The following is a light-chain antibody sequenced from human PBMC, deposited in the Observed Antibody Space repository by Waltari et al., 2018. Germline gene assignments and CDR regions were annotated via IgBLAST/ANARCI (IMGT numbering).Light chain of an antibody. Sequence: VVLTQSPGTLSLSPGESATLSCMASEKITSSYIAWYQHKPGQAPRLLIYTASYRATGVPDRFSGSGSGTDFVLTISRLEPEDFAVYYCQYYNSAPRTFGQGTKVEIK. V-gene: IGKV3-20*01. CDR2: TAS. CDR3: QYYNSAPRT. CDR1: EKITSSY. J-gene: IGKJ1*01.